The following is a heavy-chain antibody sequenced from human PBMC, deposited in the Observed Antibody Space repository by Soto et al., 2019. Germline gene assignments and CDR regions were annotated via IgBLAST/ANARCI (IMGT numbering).Heavy chain of an antibody. CDR2: IYYSGYN. J-gene: IGHJ4*02. V-gene: IGHV4-30-4*01. D-gene: IGHD4-4*01. CDR3: ARSDNYVPFEY. Sequence: QVQLQESGPGLVKPSQTLSLTCTVSGGSISSGDYKWSWIRQPPGKGLEWIGYIYYSGYNYNNPSLKSRVTMSVDTSKNLFSLKLSSVTAADTAVYYCARSDNYVPFEYWGQGTVVIVSS. CDR1: GGSISSGDYK.